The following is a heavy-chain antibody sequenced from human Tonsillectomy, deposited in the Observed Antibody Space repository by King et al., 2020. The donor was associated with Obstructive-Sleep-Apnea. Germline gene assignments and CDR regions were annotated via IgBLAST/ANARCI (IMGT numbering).Heavy chain of an antibody. J-gene: IGHJ1*01. Sequence: VQLVESGGGLVQPGGSLRLSCAASGFTVSSNYMSWVRQAPGKGLEGGAVIYRGGSTYYANSWKGRFTISRHNSKNTPYFQMKSLRAEDTAVDYCARTYYGSGSYYNLEYFQHWGQGTLVTVSS. CDR1: GFTVSSNY. CDR2: IYRGGST. CDR3: ARTYYGSGSYYNLEYFQH. V-gene: IGHV3-53*04. D-gene: IGHD3-10*01.